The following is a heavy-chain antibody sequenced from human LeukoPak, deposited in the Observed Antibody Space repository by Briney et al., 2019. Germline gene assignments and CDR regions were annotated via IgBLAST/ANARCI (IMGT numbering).Heavy chain of an antibody. CDR3: ARDSIAARQLSY. Sequence: ASVKLSCKASGYTFTAYYMQWVRQAPGQGLELMGWINPNSGGTKYAQKFQGRVTMTRDPSIGTVYMELSRLRSDDTAVYYCARDSIAARQLSYWGQGTLVSVSS. CDR2: INPNSGGT. J-gene: IGHJ4*02. D-gene: IGHD6-6*01. V-gene: IGHV1-2*02. CDR1: GYTFTAYY.